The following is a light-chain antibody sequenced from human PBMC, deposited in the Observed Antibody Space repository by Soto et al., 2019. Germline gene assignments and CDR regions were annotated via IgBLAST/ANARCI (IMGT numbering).Light chain of an antibody. CDR2: GAS. V-gene: IGKV3D-15*01. CDR1: QSVSSTY. CDR3: QQYNNWPRAT. Sequence: EIVLTQSPATLSVSPGERATLSCRASQSVSSTYLAWYQQKPGQAPRLLIYGASSRATGIPARFSGSGSGTEFNLTISSLQSEDFGVYYCQQYNNWPRATFGGGTKVDIK. J-gene: IGKJ4*01.